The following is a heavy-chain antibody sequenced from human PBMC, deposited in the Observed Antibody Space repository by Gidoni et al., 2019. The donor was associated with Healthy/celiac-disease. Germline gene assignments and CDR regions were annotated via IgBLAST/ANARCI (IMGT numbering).Heavy chain of an antibody. CDR2: IYHSGST. CDR1: GGSISSSHW. CDR3: ARDERGDYNYYYYGMDV. D-gene: IGHD4-4*01. J-gene: IGHJ6*02. V-gene: IGHV4-4*02. Sequence: QVQLQESGPGLVKPSGTLSLTCAVSGGSISSSHWWSWVRQPPGKGLEWIGEIYHSGSTNYNPSLKSRVTISVDKSKNQFSLKLSSVTAADTAVYYCARDERGDYNYYYYGMDVWGQGTTVTVSS.